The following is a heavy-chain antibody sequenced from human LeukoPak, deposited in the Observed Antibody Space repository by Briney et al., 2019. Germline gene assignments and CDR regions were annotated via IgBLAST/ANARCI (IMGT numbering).Heavy chain of an antibody. J-gene: IGHJ3*02. CDR1: GYTFTTNG. CDR3: ARDRGWTEGLDAFDI. V-gene: IGHV1-18*01. Sequence: ASVKVSCKASGYTFTTNGISWVRQAPGQGLEWMGWISAYNGHTNYAQKLQGRVTMTTDTSTSTAYMELRSLRSDDTAVYYCARDRGWTEGLDAFDIWGQGTMVTVSS. D-gene: IGHD1-1*01. CDR2: ISAYNGHT.